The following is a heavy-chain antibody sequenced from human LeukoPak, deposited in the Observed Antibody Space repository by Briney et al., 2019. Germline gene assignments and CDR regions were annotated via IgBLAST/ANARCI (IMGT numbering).Heavy chain of an antibody. CDR1: GFIFSSYG. V-gene: IGHV3-23*01. CDR3: AKNQEGGYYDSSGYIDY. CDR2: ISGSGGST. J-gene: IGHJ4*02. D-gene: IGHD3-22*01. Sequence: PGGSLRLSCAASGFIFSSYGMSWVRQAPGKGLEWVSRISGSGGSTYYADSVKGRFTISRDNSKNTLYLQMNSLRAEDTAVYYCAKNQEGGYYDSSGYIDYWGQGTLVTVSS.